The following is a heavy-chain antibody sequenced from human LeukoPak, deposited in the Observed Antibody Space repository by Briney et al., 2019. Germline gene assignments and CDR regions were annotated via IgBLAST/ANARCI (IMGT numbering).Heavy chain of an antibody. Sequence: PGGSLRLSCAASGFRFSSYSMNWVRQAPGKGLEWVSSISSSSSYIYYADSVKGRFTISRDNAKNSLYLQMNSLRAEDTAEYYAARGSVVGNYSYYGMDVWGQGTTVTVSS. J-gene: IGHJ6*02. V-gene: IGHV3-21*01. CDR1: GFRFSSYS. CDR2: ISSSSSYI. CDR3: ARGSVVGNYSYYGMDV. D-gene: IGHD6-19*01.